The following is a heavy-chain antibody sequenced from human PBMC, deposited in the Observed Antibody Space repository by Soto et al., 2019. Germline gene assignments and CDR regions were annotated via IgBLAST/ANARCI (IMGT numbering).Heavy chain of an antibody. J-gene: IGHJ4*02. D-gene: IGHD3-3*01. Sequence: PSETLSLTCAVSGGSIISNYWWAWIRQSPGEGLVWIGSIYHSGTTYYNPSHESRVIISVDTSESRFALRLTSATAADSAVYSCARTDNVGYYPYCGQGTLVTV. CDR1: GGSIISNYW. CDR2: IYHSGTT. CDR3: ARTDNVGYYPY. V-gene: IGHV4-38-2*01.